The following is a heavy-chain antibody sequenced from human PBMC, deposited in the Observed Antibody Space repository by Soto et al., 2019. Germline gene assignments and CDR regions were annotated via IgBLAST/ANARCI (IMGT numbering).Heavy chain of an antibody. CDR1: GGSISRYY. Sequence: SEALSLTCTVSGGSISRYYCSWIRQPPGKGLEWIGYIYYSGSTNYNPSLKSRVTISVDTSKNQFSLKLSSVTAADTAVYHCARDSAGPYFYGMDVWGQGTTVTVPS. J-gene: IGHJ6*02. V-gene: IGHV4-59*12. CDR2: IYYSGST. CDR3: ARDSAGPYFYGMDV.